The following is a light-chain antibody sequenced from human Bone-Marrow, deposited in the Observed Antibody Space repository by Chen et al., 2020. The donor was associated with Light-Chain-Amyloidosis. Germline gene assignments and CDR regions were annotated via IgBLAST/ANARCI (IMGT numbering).Light chain of an antibody. Sequence: QSALTQPASVSGSPGQSITISCTGTSSDVGCDNHVSWYQQHPDKAPKLMIYEVTNRPSWVPDRFSGSKSNNTASLTISGLQAEDEADYFCGSYTVTNTLVFGSGTRVPVL. CDR1: SSDVGCDNH. CDR3: GSYTVTNTLV. CDR2: EVT. V-gene: IGLV2-14*01. J-gene: IGLJ1*01.